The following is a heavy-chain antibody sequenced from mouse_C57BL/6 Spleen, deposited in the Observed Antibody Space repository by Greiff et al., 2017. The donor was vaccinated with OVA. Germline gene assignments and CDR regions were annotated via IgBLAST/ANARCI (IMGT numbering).Heavy chain of an antibody. CDR2: IYPSDSET. V-gene: IGHV1-61*01. Sequence: QVQLQQPGAELVRPGSSVKLSCKASGYTFTSYWMDWVKQRPGQGLEWIGNIYPSDSETHYNQKFKDKATLTVAKSSSPAYMQLSTQTSEDSSVYYCARSRDYYGSSPLAYWGQGTLVTVSA. D-gene: IGHD1-1*01. J-gene: IGHJ3*01. CDR1: GYTFTSYW. CDR3: ARSRDYYGSSPLAY.